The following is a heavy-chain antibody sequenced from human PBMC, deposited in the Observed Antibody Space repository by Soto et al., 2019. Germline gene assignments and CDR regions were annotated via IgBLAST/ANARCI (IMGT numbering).Heavy chain of an antibody. CDR3: ARQRDGREGDY. CDR1: GFGLIDFA. J-gene: IGHJ4*02. Sequence: EVDLLESGGGLVQPGGSLRLSCVASGFGLIDFAMSWVRQAPGKGLQWVSAISGSGSDTYYADSLKGRFTISRDNAKNSLYLQMNSLRAEDTAIYYCARQRDGREGDYWGQGTLVTVSS. CDR2: ISGSGSDT. V-gene: IGHV3-23*01. D-gene: IGHD1-26*01.